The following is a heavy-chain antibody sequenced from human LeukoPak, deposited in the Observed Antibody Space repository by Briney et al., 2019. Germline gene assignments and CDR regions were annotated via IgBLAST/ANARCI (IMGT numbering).Heavy chain of an antibody. CDR1: GGTFSNYA. Sequence: WASVKVSCKASGGTFSNYAISWMRQAPGQGLEWMGGIIPIFGTANYAQKFQGRVTITADESTSTAYMELSSLRSEDTAVFYCAREYSSSSGRCFDYWGQGTLVTVSS. J-gene: IGHJ4*02. D-gene: IGHD6-6*01. CDR2: IIPIFGTA. V-gene: IGHV1-69*13. CDR3: AREYSSSSGRCFDY.